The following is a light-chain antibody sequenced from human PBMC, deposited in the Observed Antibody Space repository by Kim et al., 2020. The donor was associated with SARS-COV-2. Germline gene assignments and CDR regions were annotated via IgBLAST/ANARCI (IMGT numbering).Light chain of an antibody. CDR2: KDS. CDR3: QSADSSGAYKV. J-gene: IGLJ3*02. CDR1: TLPKQY. V-gene: IGLV3-25*03. Sequence: SHELTQPPSMSVSPGQTARITCSGDTLPKQYAYWYQQKPGQAPVLVIYKDSERPSGIPERFSGSSSGTTVTLSITGVQAEDENDYYCQSADSSGAYKVFGGGTQLTVL.